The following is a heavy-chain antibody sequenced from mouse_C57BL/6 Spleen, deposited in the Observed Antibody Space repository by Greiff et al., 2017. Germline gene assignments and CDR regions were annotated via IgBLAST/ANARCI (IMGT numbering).Heavy chain of an antibody. CDR3: VGGDSNFWYFDV. J-gene: IGHJ1*03. Sequence: VQLKQSGPELVKPGASVKISCKASGYSFTDYNMNWVKQSNGKSLEWIGVINPNYGTTSYNQKFKGKATLTVDQSSSTAYMQLNSLTSEDSAVYYCVGGDSNFWYFDVWGTGTTVTVSS. CDR2: INPNYGTT. V-gene: IGHV1-39*01. D-gene: IGHD2-5*01. CDR1: GYSFTDYN.